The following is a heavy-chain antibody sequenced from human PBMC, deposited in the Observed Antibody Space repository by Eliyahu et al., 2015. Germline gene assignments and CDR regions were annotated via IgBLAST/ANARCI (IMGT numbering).Heavy chain of an antibody. CDR1: GFTFSSYW. CDR3: ARGEPEWELPDY. Sequence: EVQLVESGGGLVQPGGSLRLXCAASGFTFSSYWMXWXRQAPGKGLVWVSRINSDGSSTSYADSVKGRFTISRDNAKNTLYLQMNSLRAEDTAVYYCARGEPEWELPDYWGQGTLVTVSS. CDR2: INSDGSST. J-gene: IGHJ4*02. D-gene: IGHD1-26*01. V-gene: IGHV3-74*01.